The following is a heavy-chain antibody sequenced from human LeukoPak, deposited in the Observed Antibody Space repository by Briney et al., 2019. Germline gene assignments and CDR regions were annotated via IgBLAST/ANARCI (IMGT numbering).Heavy chain of an antibody. D-gene: IGHD3-22*01. CDR3: AREGAQVGYDSSGYYYRGFDY. Sequence: ASVKVSCKASGYTFTSYYIHWVRQAPGQGLEWMGIINLSGGSTSYAQKFQGRVTMTRDTSTSTVYMELSSLRSEDTAVYYCAREGAQVGYDSSGYYYRGFDYWGQGTLVTVSS. J-gene: IGHJ4*02. V-gene: IGHV1-46*01. CDR1: GYTFTSYY. CDR2: INLSGGST.